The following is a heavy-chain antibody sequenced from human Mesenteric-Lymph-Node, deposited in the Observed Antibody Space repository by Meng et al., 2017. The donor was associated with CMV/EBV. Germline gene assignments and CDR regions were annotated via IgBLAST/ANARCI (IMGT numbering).Heavy chain of an antibody. CDR2: ISYDGSNK. V-gene: IGHV3-30*18. Sequence: GESLKISCAASGFTFSSYNMNWVRQAPGKGLEWVAVISYDGSNKYYADSVKGRFTISRDNSKNTLYLQMNSLRAEDTALYYCAKGCSSGNYPCVNYWGQGTLVTVSS. CDR3: AKGCSSGNYPCVNY. D-gene: IGHD1-26*01. CDR1: GFTFSSYN. J-gene: IGHJ4*02.